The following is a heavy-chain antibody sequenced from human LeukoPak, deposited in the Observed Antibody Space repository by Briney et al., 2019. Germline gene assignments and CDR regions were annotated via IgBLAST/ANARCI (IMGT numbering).Heavy chain of an antibody. CDR1: GYSFTSYA. J-gene: IGHJ6*02. CDR2: ISAYDGGT. D-gene: IGHD6-13*01. CDR3: ARDPLTSTWSPYYFTLDV. Sequence: ASVKVSCKASGYSFTSYAYNWVRQAPGQGLEWMGWISAYDGGTKYEQDLQGRVTMTTDTSTRTAYMELTRLTSDDTAVYYCARDPLTSTWSPYYFTLDVWGQGTTVSVSS. V-gene: IGHV1-18*01.